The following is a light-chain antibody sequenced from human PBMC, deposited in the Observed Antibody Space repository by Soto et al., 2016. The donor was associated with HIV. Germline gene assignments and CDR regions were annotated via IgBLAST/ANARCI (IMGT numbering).Light chain of an antibody. Sequence: AIQMTQSPSSLSASVGDRVTITCRASQGIRNELGWYQQKPGKAPKLLIYAASSLGSGVPLRFSGSGSGTDFTLTISSLQPEDSASYFCLQDLQFTRTTFGQGPSWRSN. V-gene: IGKV1-6*01. CDR2: AAS. J-gene: IGKJ2*01. CDR3: LQDLQFTRTT. CDR1: QGIRNE.